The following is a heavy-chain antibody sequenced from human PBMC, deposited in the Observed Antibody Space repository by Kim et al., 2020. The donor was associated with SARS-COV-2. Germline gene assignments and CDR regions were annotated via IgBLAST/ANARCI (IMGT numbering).Heavy chain of an antibody. V-gene: IGHV3-23*01. CDR3: AKWSGSYYDVPPDY. CDR2: ISGSGGST. J-gene: IGHJ4*02. D-gene: IGHD1-26*01. Sequence: GGSLRLSCAASGFTFSSYAMSWVRQAPGKGLEWVSAISGSGGSTYYADSVKGRFTISRDNSKNTLYLQMNSLRAEDTAVYYCAKWSGSYYDVPPDYWGQGTLVTVSS. CDR1: GFTFSSYA.